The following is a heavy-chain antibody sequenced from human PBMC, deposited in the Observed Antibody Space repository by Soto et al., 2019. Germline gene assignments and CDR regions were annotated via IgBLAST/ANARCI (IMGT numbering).Heavy chain of an antibody. J-gene: IGHJ5*02. V-gene: IGHV1-8*01. CDR1: GYTFTGYD. CDR2: MNPNSGNT. D-gene: IGHD6-13*01. CDR3: ARERSAAGTGWFDP. Sequence: QVQLVQSGAEVKKPGASVKVSCKASGYTFTGYDINWVRQATGQGLEWMGWMNPNSGNTGYAQKFXGXVXXTRNTSISTAYMELSSLRSEDTAVYYCARERSAAGTGWFDPWGQGTLVTVSS.